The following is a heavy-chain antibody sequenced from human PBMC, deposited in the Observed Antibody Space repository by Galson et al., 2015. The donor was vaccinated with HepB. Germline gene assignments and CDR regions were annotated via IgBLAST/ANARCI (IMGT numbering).Heavy chain of an antibody. Sequence: ETLSLTCTVSGGSISSYYWSWIRQPPGKGLEWIGYIYYSGSTNYNPSLKSRVTISVDTSKNQFSLKLSSVTAADTAVYYCARDVGSSLDYWGQGTLVTVSS. CDR1: GGSISSYY. V-gene: IGHV4-59*01. CDR2: IYYSGST. J-gene: IGHJ4*02. D-gene: IGHD6-13*01. CDR3: ARDVGSSLDY.